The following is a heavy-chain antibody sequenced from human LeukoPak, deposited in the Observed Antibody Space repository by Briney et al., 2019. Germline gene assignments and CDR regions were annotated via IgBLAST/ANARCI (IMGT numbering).Heavy chain of an antibody. D-gene: IGHD5-12*01. CDR1: GFTLSMNG. J-gene: IGHJ4*02. V-gene: IGHV3-33*01. CDR3: ARDHSGWYVDY. Sequence: PGGSLRLSCAASGFTLSMNGMHWVRQAPGKGLEWVGDIWYDGSKKYYADSVKGRFTISRDISKNTVYLQMDSLRAEDTAVYYCARDHSGWYVDYWGQGTLVTVSS. CDR2: IWYDGSKK.